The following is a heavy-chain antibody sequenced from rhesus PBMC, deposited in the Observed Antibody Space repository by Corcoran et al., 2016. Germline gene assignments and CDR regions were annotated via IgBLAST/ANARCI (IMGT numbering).Heavy chain of an antibody. D-gene: IGHD1-26*01. CDR3: ASPTGTTYYFDY. CDR1: GGSISSGYD. CDR2: IHGSSGST. V-gene: IGHV4S7*01. J-gene: IGHJ4*01. Sequence: QVQLQESGPAVVKPSETLSLTCAVSGGSISSGYDWSWIRQSPGKGLEWIGYIHGSSGSTNYNPSLKSRVTISKDTSKNQFSLNLSSMTTADTAVYYCASPTGTTYYFDYWGQGVLVTVSS.